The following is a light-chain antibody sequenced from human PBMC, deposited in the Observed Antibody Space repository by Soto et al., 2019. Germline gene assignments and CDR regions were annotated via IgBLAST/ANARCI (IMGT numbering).Light chain of an antibody. CDR1: QRVRDN. Sequence: EILLTQSPATLAVTPVEGPTLSCRASQRVRDNLAWYQQKPGQAPRLLIYRASTRAAGVTARFSGSGFGTEFTLTTSRLQAEDVSVSFCQHYNFWPHTFGKGTTVDI. V-gene: IGKV3-15*01. J-gene: IGKJ2*01. CDR2: RAS. CDR3: QHYNFWPHT.